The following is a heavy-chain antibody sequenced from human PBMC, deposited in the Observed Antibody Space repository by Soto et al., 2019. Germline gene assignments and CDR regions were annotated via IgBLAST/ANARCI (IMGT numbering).Heavy chain of an antibody. J-gene: IGHJ3*02. CDR3: ARDDYYDSSVYTLTAFDI. D-gene: IGHD3-22*01. V-gene: IGHV1-69*01. Sequence: QVQLVQSGAEVKKPGSSVKVSCKASGGTFSSYAISWVRQAPGQGLEWMGGIIPIFGTANYAQKFQGRVTITADESTSTAYMELSSLRSEDTAVYYCARDDYYDSSVYTLTAFDIWGQGTMVTVSS. CDR1: GGTFSSYA. CDR2: IIPIFGTA.